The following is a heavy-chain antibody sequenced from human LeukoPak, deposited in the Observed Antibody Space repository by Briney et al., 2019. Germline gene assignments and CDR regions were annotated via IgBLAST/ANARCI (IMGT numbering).Heavy chain of an antibody. J-gene: IGHJ6*03. V-gene: IGHV3-30*02. Sequence: GGSLRLSCAASGFTFSSYGMHWVRQAPGKGLEWVAFIRYDGSNKYYADSVKGRFTISRDNSKNTLYLQMNSLRAEDTAVYYCAKEALTSYYYYMDVWGKGTTVTVSS. D-gene: IGHD3-16*01. CDR2: IRYDGSNK. CDR1: GFTFSSYG. CDR3: AKEALTSYYYYMDV.